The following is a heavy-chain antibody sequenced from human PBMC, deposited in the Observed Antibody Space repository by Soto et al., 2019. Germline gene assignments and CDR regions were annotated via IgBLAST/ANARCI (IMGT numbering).Heavy chain of an antibody. J-gene: IGHJ4*02. CDR2: IGTAGDT. Sequence: GGSLRLSCAASGFTFSSYDMHWVRQATGKGLEWVSAIGTAGDTYYPGSVKGRFTISRENAKNSLYLQMNSLRAEDTAVYYCARGGEGFGELLDYPTEYDYWGQGTLVTVSS. CDR1: GFTFSSYD. D-gene: IGHD3-10*01. V-gene: IGHV3-13*01. CDR3: ARGGEGFGELLDYPTEYDY.